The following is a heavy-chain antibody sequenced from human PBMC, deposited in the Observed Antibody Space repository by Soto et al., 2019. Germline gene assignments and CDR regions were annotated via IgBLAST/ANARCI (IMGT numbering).Heavy chain of an antibody. CDR1: GGSISSSNW. V-gene: IGHV4-4*02. CDR2: IYHSGST. CDR3: AREGYCSGGSCYSGVY. Sequence: SETLSLTCAVSGGSISSSNWWSWVRQPPGKGLEWIGEIYHSGSTNYNPSLKSRVTISVDKSKNQFSLKLSSVTAADTAVYYCAREGYCSGGSCYSGVYWGQGTLVTVSS. J-gene: IGHJ4*02. D-gene: IGHD2-15*01.